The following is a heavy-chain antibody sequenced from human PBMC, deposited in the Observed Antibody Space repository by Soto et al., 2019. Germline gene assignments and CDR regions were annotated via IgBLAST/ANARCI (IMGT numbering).Heavy chain of an antibody. CDR1: GFTFSSYS. CDR2: ISSSSSYI. J-gene: IGHJ4*02. D-gene: IGHD3-3*01. V-gene: IGHV3-21*01. CDR3: ARTVDYDFWSRGTDGYFDY. Sequence: GGSLRLSCAASGFTFSSYSMNWVRQAPGKGLEWVSSISSSSSYIYYADSVKGRFTISRDNAKNSLYLQMNSLRAEDTAGYDCARTVDYDFWSRGTDGYFDYWGQGTLVTVSS.